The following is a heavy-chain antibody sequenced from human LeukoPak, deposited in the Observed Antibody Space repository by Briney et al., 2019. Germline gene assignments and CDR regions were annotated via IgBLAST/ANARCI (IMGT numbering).Heavy chain of an antibody. J-gene: IGHJ4*02. CDR2: MNPNSGNT. V-gene: IGHV1-8*01. CDR3: ARYSSSWYSGDY. CDR1: GYTFTSYD. Sequence: GASVKVSCKASGYTFTSYDINWVRQATGQGLEWMGWMNPNSGNTGYAQKFQGRVTMTTDTSTSTAYMELRSLSSDDTAVYYCARYSSSWYSGDYWGQGTLVTVSS. D-gene: IGHD6-13*01.